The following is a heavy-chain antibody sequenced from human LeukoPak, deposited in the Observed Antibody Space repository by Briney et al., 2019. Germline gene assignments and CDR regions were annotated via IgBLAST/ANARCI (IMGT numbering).Heavy chain of an antibody. CDR1: GGTFSSYA. D-gene: IGHD6-13*01. Sequence: SVKVSCKAPGGTFSSYAIRWVRQAPGQGLEWMGGIIPIFGTANYAQKFQGRVTITTDESTSTAYMELSSLRSEDTAVYYCARLGGYSSSWSTNDYWGQRTLVTVSS. CDR3: ARLGGYSSSWSTNDY. CDR2: IIPIFGTA. J-gene: IGHJ4*02. V-gene: IGHV1-69*05.